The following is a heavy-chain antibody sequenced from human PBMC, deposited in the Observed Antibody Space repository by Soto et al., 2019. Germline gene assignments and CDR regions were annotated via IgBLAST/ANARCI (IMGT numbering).Heavy chain of an antibody. V-gene: IGHV3-23*01. CDR3: AKDRDSSGYVTLDY. CDR2: ISGSGGDT. J-gene: IGHJ4*02. CDR1: AFTFRSFA. D-gene: IGHD3-22*01. Sequence: GGSLRLSCAASAFTFRSFAMNWVRQAPGKGLEWVSAISGSGGDTYYAGSVKGRFTISRDNSKNTLYLQMNSLRADDTAVYYFAKDRDSSGYVTLDYWGQGTLVTVSS.